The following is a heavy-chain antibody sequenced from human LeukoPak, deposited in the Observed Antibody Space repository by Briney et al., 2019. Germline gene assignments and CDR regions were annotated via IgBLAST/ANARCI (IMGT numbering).Heavy chain of an antibody. CDR1: GGSLNNYY. V-gene: IGHV4-59*01. CDR3: AVLTNDAFDI. J-gene: IGHJ3*02. Sequence: SETLSLTCTVSGGSLNNYYWSWIRQPPGTGLEWIGYIHNSGDTNYNPSLKSRVTMSVDTSKNQFSLKLSSVTAADTAVYYCAVLTNDAFDIWGQGTMVTVSS. D-gene: IGHD4-11*01. CDR2: IHNSGDT.